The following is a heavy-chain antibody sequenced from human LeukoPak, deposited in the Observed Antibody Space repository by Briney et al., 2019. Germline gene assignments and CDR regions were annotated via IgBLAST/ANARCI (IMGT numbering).Heavy chain of an antibody. V-gene: IGHV3-21*01. CDR1: GFTFSSYA. CDR2: ISSSSSYI. D-gene: IGHD2-21*02. CDR3: ARGGTYCGADCYATNY. Sequence: GGSLRLSCAASGFTFSSYAMSWVRQAPGKGLEWVSSISSSSSYIYYADSVKGRFTISRDNAKNSLYLQMNSLRAEDTAVYYCARGGTYCGADCYATNYWGQGTLVTVSS. J-gene: IGHJ4*02.